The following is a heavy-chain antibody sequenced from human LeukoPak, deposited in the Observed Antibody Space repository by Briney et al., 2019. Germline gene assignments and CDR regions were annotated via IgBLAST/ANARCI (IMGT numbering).Heavy chain of an antibody. V-gene: IGHV1-2*02. CDR3: ARALPPRLRFPDY. Sequence: ASVKVSCKASGYIFTGYYMHWVRQAPGQGLEWMGWINPNSGGTNYAQKFQGRVTMTRDTSISTAYMELSRLRSDDTAVYYCARALPPRLRFPDYWGQGTLVTVSS. J-gene: IGHJ4*02. CDR2: INPNSGGT. CDR1: GYIFTGYY. D-gene: IGHD5-12*01.